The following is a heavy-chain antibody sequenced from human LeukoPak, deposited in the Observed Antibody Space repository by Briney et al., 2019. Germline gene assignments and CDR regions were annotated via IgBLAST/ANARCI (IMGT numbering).Heavy chain of an antibody. Sequence: SETLSLTCTVSGGSISSSSYYWGWIRQPPGKGLEWIGSIYYSGSTYYNPSLKSRVTISVDTSKNQFSLKLSSVTAADTAVYYCASGGRTAAAGRFDYWGQGTLVTVSS. V-gene: IGHV4-39*07. J-gene: IGHJ4*02. CDR1: GGSISSSSYY. CDR2: IYYSGST. CDR3: ASGGRTAAAGRFDY. D-gene: IGHD6-13*01.